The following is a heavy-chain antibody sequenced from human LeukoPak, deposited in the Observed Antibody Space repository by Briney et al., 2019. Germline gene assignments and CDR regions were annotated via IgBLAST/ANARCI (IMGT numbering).Heavy chain of an antibody. CDR3: ARDGPGGYFQH. D-gene: IGHD3-10*01. J-gene: IGHJ1*01. V-gene: IGHV3-48*03. CDR2: ISSSGRTI. Sequence: GGSLRLSCAASGFTFSSYEMNWVRQAPGKGLEWVSYISSSGRTIYYADSVKGRFSISRDNAKNSLYLQMNSLRAEDTAVYYCARDGPGGYFQHWGQGTLVTVSS. CDR1: GFTFSSYE.